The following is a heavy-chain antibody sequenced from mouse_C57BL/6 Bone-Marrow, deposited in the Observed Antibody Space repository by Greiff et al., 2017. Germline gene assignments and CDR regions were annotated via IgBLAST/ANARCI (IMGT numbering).Heavy chain of an antibody. V-gene: IGHV1-69*01. J-gene: IGHJ2*01. CDR2: IDPSDSYT. Sequence: QVQLQQPGAELVMPGASVKLSCKASGYTFTSYWMHWVKQRPGQGLEWIGEIDPSDSYTNYNQKFKGKSTLTVDKSSSTAYMQLSSLTSEDSAVYYCARDGIDYWGQGTTRTGSS. CDR3: ARDGIDY. CDR1: GYTFTSYW.